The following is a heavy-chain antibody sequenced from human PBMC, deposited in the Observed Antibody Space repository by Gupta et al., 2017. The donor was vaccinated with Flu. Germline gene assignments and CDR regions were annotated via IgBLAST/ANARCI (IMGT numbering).Heavy chain of an antibody. CDR2: ISYDGSDK. CDR1: GFTFSSYG. D-gene: IGHD2-15*01. J-gene: IGHJ1*01. Sequence: QVQLVESGGGVVQPGRSLRLSCAASGFTFSSYGMHWVRQAPGKGLEWVTVISYDGSDKYYADSVKGRFTISRDNSKNTLYLQMNSLRADDTAVYYCAKDPSHCSGTSCYLFQHWGQGTLVTVSS. CDR3: AKDPSHCSGTSCYLFQH. V-gene: IGHV3-30*18.